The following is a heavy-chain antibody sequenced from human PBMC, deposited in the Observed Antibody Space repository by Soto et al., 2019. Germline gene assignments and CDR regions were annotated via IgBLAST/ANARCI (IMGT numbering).Heavy chain of an antibody. CDR3: ASDRCSGGGCYSLDF. J-gene: IGHJ4*02. CDR2: ISGSGGST. D-gene: IGHD2-15*01. CDR1: GFTFSSYA. Sequence: VQLVESGGALVKPGGSLRLSCAASGFTFSSYAMSWVRQAPGKGLEWVSAISGSGGSTYYADSVKGRFTISRDNSKNTLYLQMNSLRAEDTAVYYCASDRCSGGGCYSLDFWGQGTLVTVSS. V-gene: IGHV3-23*04.